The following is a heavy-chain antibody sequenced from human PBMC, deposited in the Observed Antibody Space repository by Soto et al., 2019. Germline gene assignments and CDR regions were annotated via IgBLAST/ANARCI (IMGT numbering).Heavy chain of an antibody. Sequence: PVWALRLSCAASGFTFSNARMSWVLQAPGKGLEWVGRIKSKTDGGTTDYAAPVKGRFTISRDDSKNTLYLQMNSLKTEDTAVYYCTTVLGGTVSSRKRYWGQATLVTVSS. V-gene: IGHV3-15*01. CDR2: IKSKTDGGTT. CDR3: TTVLGGTVSSRKRY. D-gene: IGHD6-13*01. J-gene: IGHJ4*02. CDR1: GFTFSNAR.